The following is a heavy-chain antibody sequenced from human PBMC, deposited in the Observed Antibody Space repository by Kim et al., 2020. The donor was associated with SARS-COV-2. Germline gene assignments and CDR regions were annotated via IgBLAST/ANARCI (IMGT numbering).Heavy chain of an antibody. CDR1: GFTFSSFS. V-gene: IGHV3-64*01. Sequence: GGSLRLSCAASGFTFSSFSMHWVRQAPGKGLDYVSAISTNGDNTYYASSVKGRFTISRDNSKNTLYLQMGSLRAEDMGVYSCARVVGTGYYDFWGQGTLVTVSP. J-gene: IGHJ4*02. CDR2: ISTNGDNT. CDR3: ARVVGTGYYDF. D-gene: IGHD2-8*02.